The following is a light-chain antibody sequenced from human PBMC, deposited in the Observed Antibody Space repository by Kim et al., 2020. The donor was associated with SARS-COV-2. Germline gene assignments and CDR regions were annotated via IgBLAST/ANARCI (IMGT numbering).Light chain of an antibody. J-gene: IGLJ3*02. CDR3: QTWGPGIRV. Sequence: QLVLTQSPSASASLGASVKLTCTLNSAYSRYDIAWHQQQPEKGPRYLMKVHSDGSHNKGDGIPDRFSGSSSGAERHLTISSLQSEDEADYYCQTWGPGIRVFGGGTKLTVL. CDR1: SAYSRYD. V-gene: IGLV4-69*01. CDR2: VHSDGSH.